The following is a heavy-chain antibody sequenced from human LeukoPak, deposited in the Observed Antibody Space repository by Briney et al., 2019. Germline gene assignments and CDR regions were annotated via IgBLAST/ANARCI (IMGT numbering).Heavy chain of an antibody. V-gene: IGHV3-23*01. CDR2: ISGSGGTT. CDR1: RFTFSNYA. Sequence: GGSLRLSCAASRFTFSNYAMCWVRQAPGKGLEWVSDISGSGGTTNYADSVKGRFTISRDNSKNTLYLQMNSLRAEDTAVYYCAKDQSSVVQGWFDPWGQGTLVTVSS. D-gene: IGHD4-23*01. J-gene: IGHJ5*02. CDR3: AKDQSSVVQGWFDP.